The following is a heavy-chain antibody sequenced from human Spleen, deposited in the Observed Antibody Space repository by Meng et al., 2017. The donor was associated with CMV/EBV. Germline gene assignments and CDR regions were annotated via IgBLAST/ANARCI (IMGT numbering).Heavy chain of an antibody. V-gene: IGHV4-34*01. Sequence: SETLSLTCAVYGGSFSGYYWSWIRQPPGKGLEWIGEINHSGSTNYNPSLKSRVTISVDTSKNQFSLKVSSVTAAVTAVYYCARPRIPYYYYGMDVWGQGTTVTVSS. CDR3: ARPRIPYYYYGMDV. CDR1: GGSFSGYY. D-gene: IGHD2-21*01. CDR2: INHSGST. J-gene: IGHJ6*02.